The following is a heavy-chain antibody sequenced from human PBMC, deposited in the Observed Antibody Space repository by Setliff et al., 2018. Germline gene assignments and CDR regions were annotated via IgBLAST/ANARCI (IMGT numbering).Heavy chain of an antibody. J-gene: IGHJ6*03. Sequence: PGGSLRLSCVASGFTFSSYSMIWVRQAPGTGLEWVSSVSIGQTHIYYADSVKGRFTISRDNSKNTLYLQMNSLKADDTAVYYCAKSANRVQIWFGDYMDVWGKGTTVTVSS. CDR3: AKSANRVQIWFGDYMDV. CDR2: VSIGQTHI. CDR1: GFTFSSYS. D-gene: IGHD3-16*01. V-gene: IGHV3-21*04.